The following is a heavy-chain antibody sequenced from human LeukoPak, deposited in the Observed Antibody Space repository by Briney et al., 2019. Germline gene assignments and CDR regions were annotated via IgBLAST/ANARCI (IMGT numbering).Heavy chain of an antibody. V-gene: IGHV4-39*01. CDR3: ARRDYGSGSYYPFDY. J-gene: IGHJ4*02. Sequence: SETLSLTCTVSGGSISSSSYYWGWIRQPPGKGLEWIGSIYYSGSTYYNPSLKSRATISVDTSKNQFSLRLSSVTAADTAVYYCARRDYGSGSYYPFDYWGQGTLVTVSS. CDR2: IYYSGST. D-gene: IGHD3-10*01. CDR1: GGSISSSSYY.